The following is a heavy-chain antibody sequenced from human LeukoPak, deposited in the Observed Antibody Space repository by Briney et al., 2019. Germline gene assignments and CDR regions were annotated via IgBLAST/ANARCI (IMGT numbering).Heavy chain of an antibody. CDR1: GFTFSSYG. Sequence: GGSLRLSCAASGFTFSSYGMHWVRQAPGKGLEWVAVIWYDGSNKYYADSVKGRFTISRDNSKNTLYLQMNSLRVDDTAVYYCAMDPNRGTDYWGQGVLVTVSS. J-gene: IGHJ4*02. CDR2: IWYDGSNK. V-gene: IGHV3-33*01. D-gene: IGHD3-10*01. CDR3: AMDPNRGTDY.